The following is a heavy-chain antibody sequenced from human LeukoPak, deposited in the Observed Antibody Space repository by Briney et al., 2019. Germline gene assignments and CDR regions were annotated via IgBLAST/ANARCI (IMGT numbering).Heavy chain of an antibody. D-gene: IGHD3-22*01. CDR1: GFTFSTFW. Sequence: PGGSLRLSCATSGFTFSTFWMHWVRQAPGKGLVWVSRINHDGSSTNYADSVKGRFTISRDNAKNTLHLQMNSLRAEDTAVYYCVRDWGYDSSGYRQKYFDSWGQGTLVTVSS. CDR2: INHDGSST. CDR3: VRDWGYDSSGYRQKYFDS. J-gene: IGHJ4*02. V-gene: IGHV3-74*01.